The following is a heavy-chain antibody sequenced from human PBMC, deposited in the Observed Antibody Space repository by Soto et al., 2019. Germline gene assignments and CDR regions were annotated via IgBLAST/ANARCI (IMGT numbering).Heavy chain of an antibody. CDR2: SRNKARSYST. CDR1: GFTFSDHY. Sequence: EVQLVESGGGLVQPGGSLRLSCAASGFTFSDHYMDWVRQAPGKGLEWVARSRNKARSYSTEYAASVKGRFTISRDYSKNELYLELNSLKIEDTAVYYCARAYEVGGYYGVGDYWGQGALVPVSA. J-gene: IGHJ4*02. CDR3: ARAYEVGGYYGVGDY. D-gene: IGHD3-22*01. V-gene: IGHV3-72*01.